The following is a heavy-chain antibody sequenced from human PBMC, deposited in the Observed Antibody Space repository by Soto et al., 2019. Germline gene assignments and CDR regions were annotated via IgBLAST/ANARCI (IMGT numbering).Heavy chain of an antibody. CDR1: GGSISTKNW. V-gene: IGHV4-4*02. CDR3: ASGDYSHFDP. D-gene: IGHD4-17*01. J-gene: IGHJ5*02. Sequence: QVQLQESGPGLMKPSGTLSLTCAVSGGSISTKNWWTWVRQPPGKGLEWIGEIYYSGSTNYNPSPKSRVTISVDKSKNQSSLNLSSVTAAGTAVYYCASGDYSHFDPWGQGTLVTVSS. CDR2: IYYSGST.